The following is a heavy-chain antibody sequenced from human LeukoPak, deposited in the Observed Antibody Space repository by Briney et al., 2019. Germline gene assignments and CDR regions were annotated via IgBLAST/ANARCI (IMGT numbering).Heavy chain of an antibody. CDR1: GYTSGTYG. D-gene: IGHD1-1*01. Sequence: ASVKVSCTSSGYTSGTYGISWMRQAPGQGLERMGWISFHNGSTNYAQKFHGRLTMTTDTSTSTAYMELRSLRSDDTGVYYCARDVPGSIGTTARFDPWGQGTLVTVSS. V-gene: IGHV1-18*01. J-gene: IGHJ5*02. CDR2: ISFHNGST. CDR3: ARDVPGSIGTTARFDP.